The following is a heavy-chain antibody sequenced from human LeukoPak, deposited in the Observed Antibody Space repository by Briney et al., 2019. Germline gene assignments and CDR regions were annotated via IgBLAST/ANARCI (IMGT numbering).Heavy chain of an antibody. CDR2: IKKDGSEN. CDR1: LFTLSNYC. CDR3: ARSSGDACGGERFHF. V-gene: IGHV3-7*01. Sequence: GWSLRLSCAASLFTLSNYCMRWVRLAPGTGLEWVANIKKDGSENHYVDYVDGRFIISRDDAKNTLDLQLNSLRACDTAVYNCARSSGDACGGERFHFWGQGTLVTVSS. J-gene: IGHJ4*02. D-gene: IGHD2-21*01.